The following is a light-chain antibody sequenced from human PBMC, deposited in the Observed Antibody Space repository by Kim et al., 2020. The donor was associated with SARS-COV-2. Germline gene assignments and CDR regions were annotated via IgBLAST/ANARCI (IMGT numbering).Light chain of an antibody. CDR1: GSNIGNNY. J-gene: IGLJ1*01. CDR3: GTWDNSLSAGYV. CDR2: DNN. Sequence: KVTISCSGSGSNIGNNYVSWYQQLPGTAPKLLIYDNNKRPSGIPDRFSGSKSGTSATLGITGLQTGDEADYYCGTWDNSLSAGYVFGTGTKVTVL. V-gene: IGLV1-51*01.